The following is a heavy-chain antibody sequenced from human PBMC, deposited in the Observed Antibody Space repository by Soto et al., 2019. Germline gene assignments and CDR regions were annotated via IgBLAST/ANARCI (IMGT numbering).Heavy chain of an antibody. D-gene: IGHD6-19*01. CDR2: INPSGGST. V-gene: IGHV1-46*01. Sequence: ASVKVSCKASGYTFINYVMHWVRQAPGQGLEWMGIINPSGGSTSYAQKFQGRVTMTTDTSTSTAYMELRSMRSDDTAVYYCARGSSGSDWGQGTLVTVSS. CDR3: ARGSSGSD. J-gene: IGHJ4*02. CDR1: GYTFINYV.